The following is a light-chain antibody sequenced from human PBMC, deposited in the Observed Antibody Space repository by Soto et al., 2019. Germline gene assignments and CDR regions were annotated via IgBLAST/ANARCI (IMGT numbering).Light chain of an antibody. CDR1: QSVSSY. V-gene: IGKV3-11*01. CDR3: QQRSNWPPST. J-gene: IGKJ5*01. Sequence: EIVLTQSPCTLSLSPGERATLSCRASQSVSSYLAWYQQKPGQAPRLLIYDASNRATGIPARFSGSGSGTDFTLTISSLEPEDFAVYYCQQRSNWPPSTFGQGTRREIK. CDR2: DAS.